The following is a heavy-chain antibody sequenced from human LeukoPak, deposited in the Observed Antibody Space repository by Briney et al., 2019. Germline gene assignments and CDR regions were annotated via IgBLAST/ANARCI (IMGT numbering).Heavy chain of an antibody. CDR2: IYYSGST. Sequence: PSETPSLTCTVSGGSISSYYWSWLRQPPGKGLEWIGYIYYSGSTNYTPSLKSRVTMSVDTSKNQFSLKLSSVTAADTAVYYCALNWNDVAAFHIWGQGTMVTVSS. CDR1: GGSISSYY. V-gene: IGHV4-59*01. J-gene: IGHJ3*02. CDR3: ALNWNDVAAFHI. D-gene: IGHD1-1*01.